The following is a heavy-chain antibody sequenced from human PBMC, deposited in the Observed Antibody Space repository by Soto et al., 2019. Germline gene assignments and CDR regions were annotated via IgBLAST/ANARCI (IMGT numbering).Heavy chain of an antibody. Sequence: QVQLVQCGAEVKKPGASVKVSCKASGYTFTTYDIHWVRQATGQGLEWMGWMNASTGNTGYAQQFLGRVTMTRDTSISTAYMELSSLTSEDTAVYYCASGRFGEWLLKYWGQGTLVTVSS. CDR3: ASGRFGEWLLKY. J-gene: IGHJ4*02. V-gene: IGHV1-8*01. CDR2: MNASTGNT. CDR1: GYTFTTYD. D-gene: IGHD3-3*01.